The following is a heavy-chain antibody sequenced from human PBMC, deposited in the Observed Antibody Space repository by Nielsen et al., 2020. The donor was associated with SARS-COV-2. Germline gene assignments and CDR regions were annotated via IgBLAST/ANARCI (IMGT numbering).Heavy chain of an antibody. CDR1: GGSISSYY. Sequence: SETLSLTCTVSGGSISSYYWSWIRQPAGKGLEWIGRIYTSGSTNYNPSLKSRVTMSVDTSKNQFSLKLSSVTAADTAVYYCARRGMITFGGVIGPYYYYGMDVWGQGTTVTVSS. J-gene: IGHJ6*02. D-gene: IGHD3-16*02. V-gene: IGHV4-4*07. CDR3: ARRGMITFGGVIGPYYYYGMDV. CDR2: IYTSGST.